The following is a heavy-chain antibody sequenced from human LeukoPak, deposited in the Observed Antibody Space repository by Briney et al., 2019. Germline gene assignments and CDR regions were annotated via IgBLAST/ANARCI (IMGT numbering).Heavy chain of an antibody. CDR3: ANNDFWSGYYGDYYGMDV. CDR2: IIPILGIA. Sequence: GASVKVSCKASGGTFSSYAISWVRQAPGQGLEWMGRIIPILGIANYAQKFQGRVTITAGKSTSTACMELSSLRSEDTAVYYCANNDFWSGYYGDYYGMDVWGQGTTVTVSS. J-gene: IGHJ6*02. D-gene: IGHD3-3*01. CDR1: GGTFSSYA. V-gene: IGHV1-69*04.